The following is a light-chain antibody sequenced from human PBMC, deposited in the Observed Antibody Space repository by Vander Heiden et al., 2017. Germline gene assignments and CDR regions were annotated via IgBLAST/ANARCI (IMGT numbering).Light chain of an antibody. CDR3: QQANSFPFT. V-gene: IGKV1D-12*01. Sequence: DNQMTQSPSSVSASVGDRVTITCRASQGIRSGLAWYQQKPGKAPKLLIYGAPNLQSGVPSRFSGGESGTDFTLTISSLQPEDFATYYCQQANSFPFTFGHGTKVDIK. J-gene: IGKJ3*01. CDR2: GAP. CDR1: QGIRSG.